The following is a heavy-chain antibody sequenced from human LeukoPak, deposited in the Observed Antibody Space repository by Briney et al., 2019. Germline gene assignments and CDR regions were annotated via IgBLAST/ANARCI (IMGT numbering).Heavy chain of an antibody. Sequence: GESLKISCKGSGYSFNTYWIGWVRQMPGKGLEWMGIIYPGDSDTKYSPSFQGQVTISADKSISTAYLQWSSLKASDTAMYYCARTLRWTRLYNWFDPWGQGTLVTVSS. CDR1: GYSFNTYW. CDR2: IYPGDSDT. V-gene: IGHV5-51*01. CDR3: ARTLRWTRLYNWFDP. J-gene: IGHJ5*02. D-gene: IGHD4-23*01.